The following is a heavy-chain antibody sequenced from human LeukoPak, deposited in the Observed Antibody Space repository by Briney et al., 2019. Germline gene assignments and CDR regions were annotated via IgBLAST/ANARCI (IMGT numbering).Heavy chain of an antibody. Sequence: GGSLRLSCAASGLIVGSNYMSWVRQAPGSGLEWVSVLYSDGDTYYTDSVKGRFTISRDNSKNNLYLQMNSLRADDTAVYYCARRVTGSSGWLFDYWGQGTLVTVSS. CDR3: ARRVTGSSGWLFDY. J-gene: IGHJ4*02. CDR2: LYSDGDT. D-gene: IGHD6-25*01. V-gene: IGHV3-53*01. CDR1: GLIVGSNY.